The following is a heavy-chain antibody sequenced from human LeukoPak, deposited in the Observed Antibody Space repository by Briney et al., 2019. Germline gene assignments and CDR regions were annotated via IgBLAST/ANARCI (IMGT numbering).Heavy chain of an antibody. CDR1: GGSIRSNY. V-gene: IGHV4-4*07. CDR2: IYTSGST. D-gene: IGHD3-10*01. Sequence: KSSETLSLTCTVSGGSIRSNYWNWIRQPAGKGLEWIGRIYTSGSTNYNPSLKSRVTMSVDTSKNQFSLKLSSVTAADTAVYYCARGLSPRINMVRGVRPPFRGVFDYWGQGTLVTVSS. J-gene: IGHJ4*02. CDR3: ARGLSPRINMVRGVRPPFRGVFDY.